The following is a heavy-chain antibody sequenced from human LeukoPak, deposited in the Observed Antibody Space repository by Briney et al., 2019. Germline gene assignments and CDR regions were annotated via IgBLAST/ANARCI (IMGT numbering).Heavy chain of an antibody. CDR2: IYHSGST. Sequence: ASETLSLTCAVSGYSISSGYYWGWVRQPPGKGLEWIASIYHSGSTYHNPSLKSRVTISVDTSKNQFSLKLNSVTATDTAVYYCGRHRYYYDTNGYSFDLWGRGTLVTVSS. J-gene: IGHJ2*01. CDR3: GRHRYYYDTNGYSFDL. CDR1: GYSISSGYY. D-gene: IGHD3-22*01. V-gene: IGHV4-38-2*01.